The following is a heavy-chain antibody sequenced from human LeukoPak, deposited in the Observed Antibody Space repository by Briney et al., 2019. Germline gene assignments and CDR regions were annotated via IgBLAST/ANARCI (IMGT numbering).Heavy chain of an antibody. Sequence: SETLSLTCTVSGGSISSYYRSWIRQPPGKGLEWIGYIYYSGSTNYNPSLKSRVTISVDTSKNQFSLKLSSVTAADTAVYYCARGSRQWEVQLLYLDYWGQGTLVTVSS. CDR1: GGSISSYY. CDR3: ARGSRQWEVQLLYLDY. V-gene: IGHV4-59*01. CDR2: IYYSGST. D-gene: IGHD2-2*02. J-gene: IGHJ4*02.